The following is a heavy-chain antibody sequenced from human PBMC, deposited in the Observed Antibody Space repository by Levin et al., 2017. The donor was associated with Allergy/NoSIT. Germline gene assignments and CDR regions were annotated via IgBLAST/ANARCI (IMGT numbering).Heavy chain of an antibody. CDR3: ARDHNSPGDY. J-gene: IGHJ4*02. CDR2: IWYDGSNK. V-gene: IGHV3-33*01. D-gene: IGHD5-24*01. CDR1: GFTFSSYG. Sequence: GESLKISCAASGFTFSSYGMHWVRQAPGKGLEWVAVIWYDGSNKYYADSVKGRFTISRDNSKNTLYLQMNSLRAEDTAVYYCARDHNSPGDYWGQGTLVTVSS.